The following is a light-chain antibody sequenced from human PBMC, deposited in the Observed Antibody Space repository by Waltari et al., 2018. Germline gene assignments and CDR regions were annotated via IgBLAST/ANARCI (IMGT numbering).Light chain of an antibody. CDR3: YSYAGGRV. J-gene: IGLJ1*01. V-gene: IGLV2-23*02. CDR2: EVT. Sequence: QSALTQPASVSGSPGQAIPISCTGSGSDVGSSNLVSWYLQHPGKAPKLIIYEVTKRPSGVSNRFSGSKSGNTASLTISGLQAEDEADYYCYSYAGGRVFGTGTKVTVL. CDR1: GSDVGSSNL.